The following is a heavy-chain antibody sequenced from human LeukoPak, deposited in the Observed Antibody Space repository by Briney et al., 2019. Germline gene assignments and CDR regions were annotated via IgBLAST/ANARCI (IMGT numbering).Heavy chain of an antibody. J-gene: IGHJ6*04. CDR2: ISSSGSTI. D-gene: IGHD3-10*02. CDR3: AELGITMIGGV. Sequence: GGSLRLSCAASGFSFSDYGMNWVRQAPGKGLEWVSYISSSGSTIYYADSVKGRFTISRDNAKNSLYLQMNSLRAEDTAVYYCAELGITMIGGVWGKGTTVTISS. CDR1: GFSFSDYG. V-gene: IGHV3-48*04.